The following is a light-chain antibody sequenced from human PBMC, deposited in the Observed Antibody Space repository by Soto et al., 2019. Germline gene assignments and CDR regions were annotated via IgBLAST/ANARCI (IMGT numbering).Light chain of an antibody. CDR2: DVS. CDR1: SSDVGVYNY. Sequence: QSALTQPRSVSGSPGQSVTISCTGTSSDVGVYNYVSWYQQHPGKAPKVMIYDVSERPSGVPDRFSGFKSGNTASLTISGLQAEASADYYCCSYAGSPRYVFGTGTKLTVL. J-gene: IGLJ1*01. CDR3: CSYAGSPRYV. V-gene: IGLV2-11*01.